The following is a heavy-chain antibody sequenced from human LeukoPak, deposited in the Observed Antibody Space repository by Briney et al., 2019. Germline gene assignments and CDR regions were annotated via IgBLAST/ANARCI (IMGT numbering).Heavy chain of an antibody. D-gene: IGHD1-26*01. Sequence: PGGSLRLSCAASGFTFSSYSMNWVRQAPGKGLEWVSSISSSSSYIYYADSVKGRFTISRDNAKNSLYLQMNGLRAEDTAVYYCAKDGIVGATNPSTMDYWGQGTLVTVSA. V-gene: IGHV3-21*04. J-gene: IGHJ4*02. CDR3: AKDGIVGATNPSTMDY. CDR2: ISSSSSYI. CDR1: GFTFSSYS.